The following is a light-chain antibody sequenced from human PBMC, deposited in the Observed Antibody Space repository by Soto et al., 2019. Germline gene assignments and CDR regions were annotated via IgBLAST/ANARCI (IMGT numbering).Light chain of an antibody. CDR1: QSVRNSY. CDR2: GAS. Sequence: ETVLTQSPGTLSLSPGERARLSCRAGQSVRNSYLAWYQQKFGQAPRLLIYGASSRATGIPDRFSGSGSGTDFTLTISSLQPDDFAIYYCQQYNTYWTFGQGTKVDIK. CDR3: QQYNTYWT. J-gene: IGKJ1*01. V-gene: IGKV3-20*01.